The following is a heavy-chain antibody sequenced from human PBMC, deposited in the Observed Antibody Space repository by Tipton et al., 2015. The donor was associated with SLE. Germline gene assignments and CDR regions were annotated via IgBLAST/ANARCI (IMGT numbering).Heavy chain of an antibody. V-gene: IGHV4-59*01. Sequence: TLSLTCTVSGGSISSYYWSWIWQPPGKGLEWIGYIYYSGSTNYNPSLQSRVTISVDTSKNQFSLKLSSVTAADTAVYYCARDGSAVAGPAKSTGGFDYWGQRTLVTVSS. CDR3: ARDGSAVAGPAKSTGGFDY. CDR1: GGSISSYY. D-gene: IGHD6-19*01. J-gene: IGHJ4*02. CDR2: IYYSGST.